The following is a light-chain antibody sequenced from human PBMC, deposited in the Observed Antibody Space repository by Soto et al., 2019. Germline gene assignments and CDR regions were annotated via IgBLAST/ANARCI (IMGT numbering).Light chain of an antibody. V-gene: IGKV3-15*01. CDR1: QSVSSS. CDR3: QQYNNWWT. J-gene: IGKJ1*01. CDR2: GAS. Sequence: EVVMTQSPATLSLSPGERATLSCRASQSVSSSLAWYQQKPGQAPRLLIYGASTRAAGIPGRFSGSGSETEFTLTISSLQAEDFAIYYCQQYNNWWTFGQGTKVEIK.